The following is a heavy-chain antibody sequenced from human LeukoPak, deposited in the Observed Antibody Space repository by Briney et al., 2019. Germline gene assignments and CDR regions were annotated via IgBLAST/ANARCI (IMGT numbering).Heavy chain of an antibody. J-gene: IGHJ5*02. V-gene: IGHV4-4*02. CDR2: IYHSGST. CDR3: ARDKGERKVVRAHNWFDP. D-gene: IGHD3-10*01. Sequence: SGTLSLTCAVSGGSISSSNWWSWVRQPPGKGLEWIGEIYHSGSTNYNPSLKSRVTISVDKSKNQFSLKLSSVTAADTAVYYCARDKGERKVVRAHNWFDPWGQGTLVTVSS. CDR1: GGSISSSNW.